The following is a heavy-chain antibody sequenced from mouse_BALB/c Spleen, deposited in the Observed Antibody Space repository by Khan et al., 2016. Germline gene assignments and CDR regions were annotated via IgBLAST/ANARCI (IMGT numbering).Heavy chain of an antibody. Sequence: EVQLQESGPGLVKPSQSLSLTCSVTGYSITSGYYWNWIRQFPGNKLEWMGYISYDGSNNYNPSLKNRISITRDNTKKQFFLKLNSMTSEDTSTYYCVTVRRVYAMDYWGQGTSVTVSS. CDR3: VTVRRVYAMDY. CDR2: ISYDGSN. CDR1: GYSITSGYY. J-gene: IGHJ4*01. D-gene: IGHD2-14*01. V-gene: IGHV3-6*02.